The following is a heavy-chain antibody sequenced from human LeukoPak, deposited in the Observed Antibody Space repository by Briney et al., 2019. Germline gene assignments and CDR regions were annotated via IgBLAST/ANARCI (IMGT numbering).Heavy chain of an antibody. V-gene: IGHV1-18*01. J-gene: IGHJ3*02. CDR2: ISAYNGNT. Sequence: ASVKVSCKASGYTFTSYGISWVRQAPGQGLEWMGWISAYNGNTDYAQEVQGRVTMTTDTSTSTAYMELMSLRSDDTAVYYCARGYCSSTSCEDAFDIWGQGTMVTVSS. D-gene: IGHD2-2*01. CDR1: GYTFTSYG. CDR3: ARGYCSSTSCEDAFDI.